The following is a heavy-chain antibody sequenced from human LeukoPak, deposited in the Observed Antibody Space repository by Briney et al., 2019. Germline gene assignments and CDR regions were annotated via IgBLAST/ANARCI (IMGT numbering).Heavy chain of an antibody. CDR3: ARALPSGWWTPYYYYYYMDV. J-gene: IGHJ6*03. CDR2: VNPNSGNT. CDR1: GGTFSSYA. Sequence: ASVKVSCKASGGTFSSYAISWVRQATGQGLKWMGWVNPNSGNTGYAQKFQGRVTITRNTSISTAYMELSSLRSEDTAVYYCARALPSGWWTPYYYYYYMDVWGKGTTVTVSS. V-gene: IGHV1-8*03. D-gene: IGHD6-19*01.